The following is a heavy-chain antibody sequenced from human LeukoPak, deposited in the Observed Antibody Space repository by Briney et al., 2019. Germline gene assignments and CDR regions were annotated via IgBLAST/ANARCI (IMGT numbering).Heavy chain of an antibody. CDR3: ARESRAARPFDY. V-gene: IGHV1-69*13. CDR2: IIPIFGTL. D-gene: IGHD6-6*01. J-gene: IGHJ4*02. CDR1: GGTFSSHV. Sequence: SVKVSCKASGGTFSSHVISWVRQAPGQGLEWMGGIIPIFGTLNYAQKFQGRVTITADESTSTAYMELSSLTSEDTAVYYCARESRAARPFDYWGQGTLVTVSS.